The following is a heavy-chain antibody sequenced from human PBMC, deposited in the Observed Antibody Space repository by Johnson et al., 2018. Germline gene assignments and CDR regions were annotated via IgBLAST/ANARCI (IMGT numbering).Heavy chain of an antibody. V-gene: IGHV3-30*18. CDR1: GFTFSSYG. CDR3: AKERESSSWYDAFDI. Sequence: VQLVESGGGVVQPGRSLRLSCAASGFTFSSYGMHWVRQAPGKGLEWVAVISYDGRNKYYADSVKGRFTISRDNSKNTLYLQMNSLRAEDTAVYYCAKERESSSWYDAFDIWGQGTMVTVSS. D-gene: IGHD6-13*01. CDR2: ISYDGRNK. J-gene: IGHJ3*02.